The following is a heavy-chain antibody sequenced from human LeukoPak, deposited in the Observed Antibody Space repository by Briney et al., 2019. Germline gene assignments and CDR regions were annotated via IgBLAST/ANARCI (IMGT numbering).Heavy chain of an antibody. CDR1: GFTFSSYA. CDR2: ISYDGSNK. V-gene: IGHV3-30*01. CDR3: ARDSGQLYFDY. D-gene: IGHD3-10*01. J-gene: IGHJ4*02. Sequence: GGSLRLSCAASGFTFSSYAMHWVRQAPGKGLEWVAVISYDGSNKYYADSVKGRFTISRDNSKNTLYLQMNSLRAEDTAVYYCARDSGQLYFDYWGQGTLVTVSS.